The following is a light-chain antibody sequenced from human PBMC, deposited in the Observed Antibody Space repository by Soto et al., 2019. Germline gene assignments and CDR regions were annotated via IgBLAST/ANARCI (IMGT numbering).Light chain of an antibody. CDR3: QQYGSSPIS. CDR1: QNIRSNY. V-gene: IGKV3-20*01. J-gene: IGKJ5*01. Sequence: EIVLTQSPGTLSLSPGERATLSCRASQNIRSNYLAWYQQKPGQAPRLLISDASTRAAGIPDRLSGSGSGTDFTLTISRLEPEDFAVYYCQQYGSSPISFGQGTLLEIK. CDR2: DAS.